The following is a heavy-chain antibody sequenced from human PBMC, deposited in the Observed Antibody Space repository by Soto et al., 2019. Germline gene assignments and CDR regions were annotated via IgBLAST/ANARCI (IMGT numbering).Heavy chain of an antibody. Sequence: QVQLQESGPGLVKPSDTLSLTCAVSGSSVSSLNWWGWIRQPPAKGLEWIGHIYYSGNISHSSSLKIRVTMEVDTSKNPFSLKLRSVTAEDTAVYYCATIAEIPGPVDYWGQGTLVTVSS. V-gene: IGHV4-28*05. CDR1: GSSVSSLNW. J-gene: IGHJ4*02. D-gene: IGHD2-2*02. CDR3: ATIAEIPGPVDY. CDR2: IYYSGNI.